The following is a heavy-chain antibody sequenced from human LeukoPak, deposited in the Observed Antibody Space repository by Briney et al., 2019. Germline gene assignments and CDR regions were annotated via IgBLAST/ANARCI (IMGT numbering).Heavy chain of an antibody. Sequence: PGGSLRLSCAASAFTFSSYSMNWVRQAPGKGLEWVSSISSSGSYIYYADSVKGRFTISRDNAKNSLYLQMNSLRAEDTAVYYCARGVRGGYCSGGSCSLGAYLDYWGQGTLVTVSS. J-gene: IGHJ4*02. CDR3: ARGVRGGYCSGGSCSLGAYLDY. D-gene: IGHD2-15*01. CDR2: ISSSGSYI. CDR1: AFTFSSYS. V-gene: IGHV3-21*04.